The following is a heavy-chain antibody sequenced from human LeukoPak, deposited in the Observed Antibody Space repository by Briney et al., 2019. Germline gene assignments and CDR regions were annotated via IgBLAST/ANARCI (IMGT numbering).Heavy chain of an antibody. J-gene: IGHJ5*02. Sequence: PGGSQRLSCAASGFTFSSYAMHWVRQAPGKWLEWVAVISYDGSNKYYADSVKGRFTSSRDNSKNTLYLQMNSLRAEDTAVYYRPRDSYQDYYGRFDPSGPGTLVIVSS. D-gene: IGHD3-10*01. CDR3: PRDSYQDYYGRFDP. CDR1: GFTFSSYA. CDR2: ISYDGSNK. V-gene: IGHV3-30-3*01.